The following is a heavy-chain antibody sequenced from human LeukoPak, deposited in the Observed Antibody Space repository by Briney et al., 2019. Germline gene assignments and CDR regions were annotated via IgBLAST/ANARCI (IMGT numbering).Heavy chain of an antibody. CDR2: IYPGDSDT. Sequence: GESLKISCKGSGYDFTNYWIGWVRQMPGKGLEWMGIIYPGDSDTRYSPSFQGQATFSADKSINTAYLQWTSLKASDTAVYYCARQYYGDYYYDYWGQGTLVTVSS. J-gene: IGHJ4*02. CDR1: GYDFTNYW. D-gene: IGHD4-17*01. CDR3: ARQYYGDYYYDY. V-gene: IGHV5-51*01.